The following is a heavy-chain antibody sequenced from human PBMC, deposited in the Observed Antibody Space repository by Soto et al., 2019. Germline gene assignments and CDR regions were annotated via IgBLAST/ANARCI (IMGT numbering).Heavy chain of an antibody. V-gene: IGHV4-59*08. Sequence: SETLSLTCTVSGGSLSSYYWSWIRLHPGKGLEWVGYMYNSGSANYNPSLKSRVTISVDMSQNQFSLKLTSVTAADTAVYYCARHGAIYSNSWYDFDYWGQGTLVTVSS. CDR2: MYNSGSA. CDR3: ARHGAIYSNSWYDFDY. CDR1: GGSLSSYY. D-gene: IGHD5-18*01. J-gene: IGHJ4*02.